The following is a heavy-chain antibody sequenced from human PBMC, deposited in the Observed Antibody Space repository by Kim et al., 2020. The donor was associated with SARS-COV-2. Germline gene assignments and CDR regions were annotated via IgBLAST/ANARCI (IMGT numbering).Heavy chain of an antibody. J-gene: IGHJ2*01. CDR3: AKGGYYDYWYFDL. V-gene: IGHV3-23*01. Sequence: YADSVKGRFTISRDNSKNTLYLQMNSLRAEDTAVYYCAKGGYYDYWYFDLWGRGTLVTVSS. D-gene: IGHD3-22*01.